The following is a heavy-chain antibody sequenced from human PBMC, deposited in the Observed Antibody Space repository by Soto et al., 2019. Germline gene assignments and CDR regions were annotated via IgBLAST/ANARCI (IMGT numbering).Heavy chain of an antibody. CDR1: NGSISTYY. CDR2: TYYTGSP. J-gene: IGHJ4*02. V-gene: IGHV4-59*01. CDR3: ARSRSTRQPFDY. D-gene: IGHD5-12*01. Sequence: PSETLSLTCTVSNGSISTYYWSWIRQPPGRSLEWIGHTYYTGSPTYNPSLKSRVTISENTSKKTVSLTLISVTAEDTAVYYCARSRSTRQPFDYWGRGTLVTVS.